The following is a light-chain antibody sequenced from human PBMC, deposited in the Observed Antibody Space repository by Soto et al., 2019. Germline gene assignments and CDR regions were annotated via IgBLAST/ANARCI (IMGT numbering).Light chain of an antibody. CDR1: QGISNY. CDR3: QKYNSAPWR. CDR2: VAS. J-gene: IGKJ1*01. Sequence: DIQMTQSPSSLSASVGDRVTITCRASQGISNYLAWYQQQPGKVPKLLIYVASTLQSGVPTRFSGSGSGTDFTLTISSLQPEDVATYYCQKYNSAPWRFGQGTKVEIK. V-gene: IGKV1-27*01.